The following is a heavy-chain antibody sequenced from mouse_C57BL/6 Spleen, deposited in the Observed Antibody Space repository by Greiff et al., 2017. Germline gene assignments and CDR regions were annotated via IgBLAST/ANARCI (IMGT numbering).Heavy chain of an antibody. CDR3: ASSSDSYYFDY. CDR1: GYAFTNYL. J-gene: IGHJ2*01. D-gene: IGHD3-2*02. V-gene: IGHV1-54*01. CDR2: INPGSGGT. Sequence: QVQLQQSGAELVRPGTSVKVSCKASGYAFTNYLIEWVKQRPGQGLEWIGVINPGSGGTNYNEKFKGKATLTADKSSSTAYMQLSSLTSEDSSVYFCASSSDSYYFDYWGQGTTLTVSS.